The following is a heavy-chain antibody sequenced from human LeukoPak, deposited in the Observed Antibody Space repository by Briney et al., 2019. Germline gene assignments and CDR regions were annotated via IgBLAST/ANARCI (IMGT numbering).Heavy chain of an antibody. Sequence: SETLSLTCSVSGGSISSSYWCWIRRPPAGGLEWIGYIFDSRSTNYNPTLKSLITISVDKSKNQFSLKLSSATAADTDVYYCATFSCGSFDYWGQGTLVTVSS. V-gene: IGHV4-59*01. D-gene: IGHD2/OR15-2a*01. CDR2: IFDSRST. CDR1: GGSISSSY. J-gene: IGHJ4*02. CDR3: ATFSCGSFDY.